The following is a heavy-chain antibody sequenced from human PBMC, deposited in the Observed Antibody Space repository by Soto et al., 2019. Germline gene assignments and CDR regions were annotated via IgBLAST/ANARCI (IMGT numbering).Heavy chain of an antibody. CDR1: GFTFSSYA. CDR2: ISGSGGST. V-gene: IGHV3-23*01. CDR3: VKGPSSGYSSSWYQDY. Sequence: GGSLRLSCAASGFTFSSYAMSWVRQAPGKGLEWVSAISGSGGSTYYADSVKGRFTISRDNSKNTLYLQMNSLRAEDTAVYYCVKGPSSGYSSSWYQDYWGQGTLVTVSS. J-gene: IGHJ4*02. D-gene: IGHD6-13*01.